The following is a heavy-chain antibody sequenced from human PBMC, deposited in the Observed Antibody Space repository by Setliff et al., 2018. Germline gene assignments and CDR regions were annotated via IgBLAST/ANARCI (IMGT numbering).Heavy chain of an antibody. CDR2: INHSGSA. D-gene: IGHD3-10*01. V-gene: IGHV4-39*07. CDR1: GASISSSRDY. CDR3: ARQPSSGSYYNPRPYYFDF. J-gene: IGHJ4*02. Sequence: SETLSLTCTVSGASISSSRDYWGWIRQPPWKGLEWIGEINHSGSANYNPSLKSRVTISLDTSKDQFSLNLRSVTAADTAVYYCARQPSSGSYYNPRPYYFDFWGQGTLVTVSS.